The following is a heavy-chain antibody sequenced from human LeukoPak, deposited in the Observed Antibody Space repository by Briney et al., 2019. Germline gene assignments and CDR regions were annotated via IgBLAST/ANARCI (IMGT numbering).Heavy chain of an antibody. V-gene: IGHV4-59*08. Sequence: SETLSLTCTVSGGSISSYSWNWLRQPPGKGLEWIGRIYSSGSTIYNPSLKSRVPISVETSKNQFSLELSSVTAADTAVYYCARRRREISTITEDNWLDPWGHGTLVTVSS. CDR2: IYSSGST. J-gene: IGHJ5*02. D-gene: IGHD5-24*01. CDR1: GGSISSYS. CDR3: ARRRREISTITEDNWLDP.